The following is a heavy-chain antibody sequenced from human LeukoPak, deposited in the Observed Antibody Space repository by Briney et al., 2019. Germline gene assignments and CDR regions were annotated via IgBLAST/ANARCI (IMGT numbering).Heavy chain of an antibody. CDR1: GFTFSSYA. Sequence: PGGSLRLSCAASGFTFSSYAMSWVRQAPGKGLEWVSAISGSGGSTYYADSVKGRFTISRDNSKNTLYLQMNSLRAEDTAVYYCAKDPYYDSSGYYFYYYYIDVWGKGTTVTVSS. CDR3: AKDPYYDSSGYYFYYYYIDV. J-gene: IGHJ6*03. V-gene: IGHV3-23*01. D-gene: IGHD3-22*01. CDR2: ISGSGGST.